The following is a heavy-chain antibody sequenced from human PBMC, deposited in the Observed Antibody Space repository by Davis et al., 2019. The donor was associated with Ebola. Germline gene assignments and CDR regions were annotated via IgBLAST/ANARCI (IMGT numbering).Heavy chain of an antibody. CDR2: IYYSGNT. CDR3: ARGPGSFYGSGSHYYDY. D-gene: IGHD3-10*01. V-gene: IGHV4-38-2*01. Sequence: SETLSLTCGVSGYSITNGYFWGWVRQPPGKGLAWIGNIYYSGNTYYTPSLKSRATISVDTSKNQFSLNLKSVTAADTAVYYCARGPGSFYGSGSHYYDYWGQGTLVTVSS. CDR1: GYSITNGYF. J-gene: IGHJ4*02.